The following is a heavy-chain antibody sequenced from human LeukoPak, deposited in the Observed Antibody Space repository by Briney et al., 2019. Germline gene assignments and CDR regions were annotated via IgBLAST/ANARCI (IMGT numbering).Heavy chain of an antibody. V-gene: IGHV3-23*01. D-gene: IGHD3-22*01. CDR1: GFTFSSYA. CDR2: ISGSGGST. J-gene: IGHJ5*02. Sequence: GGSLRLSCAASGFTFSSYAMSWVRQAPGKGLEWVSAISGSGGSTYYADSVKGRFTISRDNSMNTLYLQMNSLRAEDTAVYYCAKRYYDSSGYYYLWGQGTLVTVSS. CDR3: AKRYYDSSGYYYL.